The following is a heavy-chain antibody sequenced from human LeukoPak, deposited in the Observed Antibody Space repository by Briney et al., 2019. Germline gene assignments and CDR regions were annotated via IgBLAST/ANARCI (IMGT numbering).Heavy chain of an antibody. CDR2: IYSGGST. Sequence: GGSLRLSCAASGFTLSSFEMNWVRQAPGRGLEWVSVIYSGGSTYYADSVKGRFTISRDNSKNTLFLQMNSLRAGDTAVYYCARGTVTMVDYWGQGTLVTVSS. D-gene: IGHD3-10*01. V-gene: IGHV3-66*01. CDR1: GFTLSSFE. CDR3: ARGTVTMVDY. J-gene: IGHJ4*02.